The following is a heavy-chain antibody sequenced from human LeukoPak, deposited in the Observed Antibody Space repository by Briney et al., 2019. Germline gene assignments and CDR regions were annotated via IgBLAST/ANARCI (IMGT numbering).Heavy chain of an antibody. CDR2: IDPSDSYT. J-gene: IGHJ4*02. Sequence: GESLKISCKGSGYSFTGYWISWVRQMPGKGLEWMGRIDPSDSYTNYSPSFQGHVTISADKSISTAYLQWSSLKASDTAMYYCASTYYYDSSGYYYWGQGTLVTVSS. V-gene: IGHV5-10-1*01. D-gene: IGHD3-22*01. CDR3: ASTYYYDSSGYYY. CDR1: GYSFTGYW.